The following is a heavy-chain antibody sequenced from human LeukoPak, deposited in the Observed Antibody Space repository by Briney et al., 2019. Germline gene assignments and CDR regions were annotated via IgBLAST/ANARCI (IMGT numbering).Heavy chain of an antibody. CDR1: GFTFSSYS. CDR2: ISSSSSYI. V-gene: IGHV3-21*01. Sequence: GGSLRLSCAASGFTFSSYSMNWVRQAPGKGLEWVSSISSSSSYIYYADSVKGRFTISRDNAKNSLYLQMNSLRAEDSAVYYCATYFSDYGDYGNFDLWGRGTLVTVSS. CDR3: ATYFSDYGDYGNFDL. J-gene: IGHJ2*01. D-gene: IGHD4-17*01.